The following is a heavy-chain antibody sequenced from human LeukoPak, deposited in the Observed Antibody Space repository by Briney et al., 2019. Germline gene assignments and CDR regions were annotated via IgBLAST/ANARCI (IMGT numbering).Heavy chain of an antibody. CDR1: GGSFSGYY. CDR3: ARRGYDPYYYYYYYMGV. D-gene: IGHD5-12*01. V-gene: IGHV4-34*01. Sequence: SETLSLTCAVYGGSFSGYYWSWIRQPPGKGLEWIGEINHSGSTNYNPSLKSRVTVSVDTSKNQFSLKLSSVTAADTAVYYCARRGYDPYYYYYYYMGVWGKGTTVTISS. J-gene: IGHJ6*03. CDR2: INHSGST.